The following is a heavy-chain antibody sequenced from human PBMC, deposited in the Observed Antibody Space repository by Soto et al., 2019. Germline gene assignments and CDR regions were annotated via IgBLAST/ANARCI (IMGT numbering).Heavy chain of an antibody. Sequence: QVTLKESGPVLVKPTETLTLTCTVSGFSLSNARMGVSWIRQPPGKALEWLAHIFSNDEKSYSTSLKSRLTISKETSKSQVVLTMTNMDPVDTATYYCARIMFGGSGSYLWGNLLGMGWFDPWGQGTLVTVSS. J-gene: IGHJ5*02. CDR3: ARIMFGGSGSYLWGNLLGMGWFDP. CDR2: IFSNDEK. CDR1: GFSLSNARMG. V-gene: IGHV2-26*01. D-gene: IGHD3-10*01.